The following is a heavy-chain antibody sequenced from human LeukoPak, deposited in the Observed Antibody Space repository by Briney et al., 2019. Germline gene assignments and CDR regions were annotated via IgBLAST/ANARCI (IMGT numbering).Heavy chain of an antibody. CDR2: IIPIFGTA. J-gene: IGHJ6*04. CDR1: GGTFSSYA. CDR3: ARGKLMVRGVIIGGGYYYYYYGMDV. D-gene: IGHD3-10*01. Sequence: SVKVSCKASGGTFSSYAISWVRQAPGRGLEWMGGIIPIFGTANYAQKFQGRVTITADESTSTAYMELSSLRSEDTAVYYCARGKLMVRGVIIGGGYYYYYYGMDVWGKGTTVTVSS. V-gene: IGHV1-69*13.